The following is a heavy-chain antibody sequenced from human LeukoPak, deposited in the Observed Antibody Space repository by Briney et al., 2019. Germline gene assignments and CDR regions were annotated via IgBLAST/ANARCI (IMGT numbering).Heavy chain of an antibody. V-gene: IGHV1-8*03. CDR1: GYTFTSYD. Sequence: ASVKVSCKASGYTFTSYDINWVRQATGQGLEWMGWMNRNSGNTGYAQKFQGRVTITRNTSISTAYMELSSLRSEDTAVYYCARGRRAGTIFGVVIKVEYYFDYWGQGTLVTVSS. D-gene: IGHD3-3*01. J-gene: IGHJ4*02. CDR2: MNRNSGNT. CDR3: ARGRRAGTIFGVVIKVEYYFDY.